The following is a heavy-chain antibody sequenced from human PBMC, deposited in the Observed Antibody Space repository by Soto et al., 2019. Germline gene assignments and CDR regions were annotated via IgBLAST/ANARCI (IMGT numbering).Heavy chain of an antibody. CDR3: ARDGYSYGTHYYYYYGMDV. Sequence: SVKVSCKASGGTFSSYAISWVRQAPGQGLEWMGGIIPIFGTANYAQKFQGRVTITADKSTSTAYMELSSLRSEDTAVYYCARDGYSYGTHYYYYYGMDVWGQGXTVTVYS. CDR2: IIPIFGTA. J-gene: IGHJ6*02. CDR1: GGTFSSYA. D-gene: IGHD5-18*01. V-gene: IGHV1-69*06.